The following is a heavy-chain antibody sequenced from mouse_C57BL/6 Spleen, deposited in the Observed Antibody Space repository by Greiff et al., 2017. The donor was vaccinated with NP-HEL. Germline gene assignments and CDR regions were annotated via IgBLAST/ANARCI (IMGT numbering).Heavy chain of an antibody. Sequence: EVQVVESGPELVKPGDSVKISCKASGYSFTGYFMNWVMQSHGKSLEWIGRINPYNGDTFYNQKFKGKATLTVDKSSSTAHMELRSLTSEDSAVYYCARGIYDYDYWGQGTTLTVSS. J-gene: IGHJ2*01. CDR3: ARGIYDYDY. D-gene: IGHD2-4*01. V-gene: IGHV1-20*01. CDR2: INPYNGDT. CDR1: GYSFTGYF.